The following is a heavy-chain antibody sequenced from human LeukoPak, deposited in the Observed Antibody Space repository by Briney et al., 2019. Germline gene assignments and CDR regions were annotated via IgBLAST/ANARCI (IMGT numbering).Heavy chain of an antibody. J-gene: IGHJ2*01. D-gene: IGHD1-26*01. Sequence: SETLSLTCTVSGGSISSYYWSWIRQPPRKGLEWIGYIYYSGSTNYNPSLKSRVTISVDTSKNQFSLKLSSVTAADTAVYYCARFYGKWATIYWYFDLWGRGTLVTVSS. CDR1: GGSISSYY. CDR2: IYYSGST. CDR3: ARFYGKWATIYWYFDL. V-gene: IGHV4-59*01.